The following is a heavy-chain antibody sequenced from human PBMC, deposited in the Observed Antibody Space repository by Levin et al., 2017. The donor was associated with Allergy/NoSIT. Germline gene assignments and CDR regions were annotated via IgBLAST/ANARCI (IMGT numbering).Heavy chain of an antibody. D-gene: IGHD3-3*01. J-gene: IGHJ4*02. CDR2: IWYDGSNK. CDR3: ARGHYDFWSGYPEGYFDY. CDR1: GFTFSSYG. V-gene: IGHV3-33*01. Sequence: PGGSLRLSCAASGFTFSSYGMHWVRQAPGKGLEWVAVIWYDGSNKYYADSVKGRFTISRDNSKNTLYLQMNSLRAEDTAVYYCARGHYDFWSGYPEGYFDYWGQGTLVTVSS.